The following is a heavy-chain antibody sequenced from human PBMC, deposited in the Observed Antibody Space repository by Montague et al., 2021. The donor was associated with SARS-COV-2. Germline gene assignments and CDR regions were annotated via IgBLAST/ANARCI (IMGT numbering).Heavy chain of an antibody. CDR1: GGSISSSNYD. V-gene: IGHV4-39*02. CDR3: ARRGRKLLPVATTIGGFDI. Sequence: SQTLSLTCTVSGGSISSSNYDWDWIRQPPGKGLEWIGSIYDSGSTYYNPSLKSRVTISVDTSKNHFSLKLSSVTAAGTAVYYCARRGRKLLPVATTIGGFDIWGQGTMVTVSS. D-gene: IGHD5-12*01. J-gene: IGHJ3*02. CDR2: IYDSGST.